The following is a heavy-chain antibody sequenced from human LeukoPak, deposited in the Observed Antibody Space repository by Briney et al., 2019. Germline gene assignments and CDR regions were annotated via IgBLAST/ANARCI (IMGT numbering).Heavy chain of an antibody. D-gene: IGHD3-22*01. CDR1: GFTFSSYG. CDR2: IWYDGSKK. J-gene: IGHJ3*01. CDR3: ARARYDSSGSHAFDV. V-gene: IGHV3-33*01. Sequence: PGGSLRLSCAASGFTFSSYGMHWVRQAPGKGLEWVAVIWYDGSKKYYADSVKGRFTISRGNSKNTLYLEMNNLRADDTGVYYCARARYDSSGSHAFDVWGQGTMVTVSS.